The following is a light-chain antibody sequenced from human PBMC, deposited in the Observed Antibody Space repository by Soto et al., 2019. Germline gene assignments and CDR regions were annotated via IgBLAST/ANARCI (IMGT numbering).Light chain of an antibody. CDR3: QQLYTLPFT. V-gene: IGKV1-39*01. CDR1: QSISIY. J-gene: IGKJ5*01. Sequence: DIQMTQSPSSLSASLGERVTITCRASQSISIYLNWYQQKPGKAPKVLIYTASSLQSGVPSRFSGSGSGTEFTLTISGLLPEDFAAYHCQQLYTLPFTFGQGTRLEI. CDR2: TAS.